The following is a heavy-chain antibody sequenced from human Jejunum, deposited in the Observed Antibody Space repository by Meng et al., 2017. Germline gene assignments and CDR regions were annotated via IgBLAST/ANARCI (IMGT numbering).Heavy chain of an antibody. CDR2: IKNDGSTT. D-gene: IGHD2-2*01. CDR3: ARGRYASVGFDY. V-gene: IGHV3-74*01. CDR1: GFTFNSYW. Sequence: VPVVESGGGLVQPGGSLRLSCAASGFTFNSYWMHWVRQGPGKGLVWVSQIKNDGSTTDYADSVKGRFTISRDNAKNMLFLQMNSLRAEDTAVYYCARGRYASVGFDYWGQGTLVTVSS. J-gene: IGHJ4*02.